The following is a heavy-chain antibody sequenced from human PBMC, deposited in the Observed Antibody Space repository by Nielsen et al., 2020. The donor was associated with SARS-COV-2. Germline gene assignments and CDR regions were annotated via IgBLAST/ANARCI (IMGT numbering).Heavy chain of an antibody. Sequence: GGSLRLSCAASGFTFSCYSMNWVRQAPGKGLEWVSSISSSSSYIYYADSVKGRFTISRDNAKNSLYLQMNSLRAEDTAVYYCARTGDGPAAIFGMDVWGQGTTVTVSS. V-gene: IGHV3-21*01. D-gene: IGHD2-2*02. CDR2: ISSSSSYI. CDR1: GFTFSCYS. J-gene: IGHJ6*02. CDR3: ARTGDGPAAIFGMDV.